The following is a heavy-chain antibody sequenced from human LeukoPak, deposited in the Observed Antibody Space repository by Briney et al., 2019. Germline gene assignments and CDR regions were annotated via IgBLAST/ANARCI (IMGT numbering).Heavy chain of an antibody. CDR2: INGRGGST. CDR3: ARGPPISGNFWRGKNHPPDY. J-gene: IGHJ4*02. CDR1: GFTFSNYA. D-gene: IGHD3-3*01. Sequence: GGSLRLSCAASGFTFSNYAMSWVRLAPGKGLEWVSSINGRGGSTYYADSVKGRFTISRDNAKNSLYLQMNSLRAEDTAVYYCARGPPISGNFWRGKNHPPDYWGQGTLVTVSS. V-gene: IGHV3-23*01.